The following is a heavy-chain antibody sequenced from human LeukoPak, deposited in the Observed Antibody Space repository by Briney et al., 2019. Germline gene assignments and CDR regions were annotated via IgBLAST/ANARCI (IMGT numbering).Heavy chain of an antibody. CDR1: GFTFDDYA. D-gene: IGHD6-13*01. CDR3: AKDSTIAAAGPSSD. J-gene: IGHJ1*01. Sequence: GRSLRLSCAASGFTFDDYAMHWVRQAPGKGLEWVSGISWNSGSIGYADSVKGRFTISRDNAKNSLYLQMNSLRAEDTALYYCAKDSTIAAAGPSSDWGQGTLVTVSS. CDR2: ISWNSGSI. V-gene: IGHV3-9*01.